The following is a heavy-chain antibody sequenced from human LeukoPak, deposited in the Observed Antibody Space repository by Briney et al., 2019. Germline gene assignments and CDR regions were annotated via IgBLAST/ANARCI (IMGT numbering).Heavy chain of an antibody. CDR2: INHSGST. D-gene: IGHD3-22*01. CDR1: GGSISSSSYY. J-gene: IGHJ4*02. V-gene: IGHV4-39*07. CDR3: ARERGYGYFDY. Sequence: SETLSLTCTVSGGSISSSSYYWSWIRQPPGKGLEWIGEINHSGSTNYNPSLKSRVTISVDTSKNQFSLKLSSVTAADTAVYYCARERGYGYFDYWGQGTLVTVSS.